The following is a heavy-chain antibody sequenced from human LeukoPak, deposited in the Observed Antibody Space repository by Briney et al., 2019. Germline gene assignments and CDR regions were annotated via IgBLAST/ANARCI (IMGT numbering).Heavy chain of an antibody. CDR2: IYYSGST. J-gene: IGHJ5*02. Sequence: SQTLSLTCTVSGDSISSGDYYWRWIRQPPGKGLEWIGYIYYSGSTYYSPSLKSRVTISVDTSKNQFSLKLSSVTAADTAVYYCAREHYYGSGSYYGRSGWFDPWGQGTLVTVSS. D-gene: IGHD3-10*01. V-gene: IGHV4-30-4*01. CDR1: GDSISSGDYY. CDR3: AREHYYGSGSYYGRSGWFDP.